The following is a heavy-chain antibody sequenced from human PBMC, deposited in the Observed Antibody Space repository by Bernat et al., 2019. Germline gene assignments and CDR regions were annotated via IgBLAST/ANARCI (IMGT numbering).Heavy chain of an antibody. D-gene: IGHD4-17*01. Sequence: QVQLQQWGAGLLKPSETLSLTCAVSSGSFSGYYWTWIRQPPGKGLEWIGEFNHRGETNYNPSLKSRVTLSVDTSKNQFSLKVSSVTAADTAVYYCGRGGGDYFVDYWSQGTLVTVSS. CDR3: GRGGGDYFVDY. CDR2: FNHRGET. J-gene: IGHJ4*02. V-gene: IGHV4-34*01. CDR1: SGSFSGYY.